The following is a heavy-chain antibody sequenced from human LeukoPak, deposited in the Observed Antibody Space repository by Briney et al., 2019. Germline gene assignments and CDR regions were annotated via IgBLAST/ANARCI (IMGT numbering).Heavy chain of an antibody. CDR1: GGSFSGYY. D-gene: IGHD1-14*01. V-gene: IGHV4-34*01. J-gene: IGHJ4*02. CDR3: ARGVRRISIDY. Sequence: SETLSLTCAVYGGSFSGYYWSWIRQPPGKGLEWIGEINHSGSTNYNPSLKSRVTISVDTSKNQSSLKLSSVTAADTAVYYCARGVRRISIDYWGQGTLVTVSS. CDR2: INHSGST.